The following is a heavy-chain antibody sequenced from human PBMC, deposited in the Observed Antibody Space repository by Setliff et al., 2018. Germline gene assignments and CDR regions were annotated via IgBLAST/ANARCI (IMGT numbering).Heavy chain of an antibody. V-gene: IGHV3-73*01. CDR3: LLPCTSGWYNWFDP. D-gene: IGHD6-19*01. J-gene: IGHJ5*02. Sequence: GGSLRLSCVASGFTFSGSAIHWVRQASGKGLEWIGQIGGKPDNYATKYGESAKGRFIISRDDSKKTAYLQMSSLEAEDTAMYYCLLPCTSGWYNWFDPWGQGTLVTVSS. CDR1: GFTFSGSA. CDR2: IGGKPDNYAT.